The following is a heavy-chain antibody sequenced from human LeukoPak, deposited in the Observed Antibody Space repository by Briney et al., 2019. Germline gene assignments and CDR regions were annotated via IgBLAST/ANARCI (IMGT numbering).Heavy chain of an antibody. CDR1: GYTLTELS. J-gene: IGHJ4*02. Sequence: EASVKVSCKVSGYTLTELSMHWERQAPGKGLEWMGGFDPEDGETIYAQKFQGRVTMTEDTSTDTAYMELSSLRSEDTAVYYCATGPSGSSSPFDYWGQGTLVTVSS. CDR3: ATGPSGSSSPFDY. CDR2: FDPEDGET. V-gene: IGHV1-24*01. D-gene: IGHD1-26*01.